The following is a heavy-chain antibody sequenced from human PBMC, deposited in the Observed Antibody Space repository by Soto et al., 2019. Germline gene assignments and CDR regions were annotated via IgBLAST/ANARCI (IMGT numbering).Heavy chain of an antibody. V-gene: IGHV4-30-4*01. CDR2: IYYSGST. J-gene: IGHJ4*02. CDR3: ARDRSTGTLDY. D-gene: IGHD1-1*01. Sequence: PSETLSLTCTVSGGSISSGDYYWSWIRQPPGKGLEWIGYIYYSGSTYYNPSLKSRVTISVDTSKNQFSLKLSSVTAADTAVYYCARDRSTGTLDYWGQGTLVTVSS. CDR1: GGSISSGDYY.